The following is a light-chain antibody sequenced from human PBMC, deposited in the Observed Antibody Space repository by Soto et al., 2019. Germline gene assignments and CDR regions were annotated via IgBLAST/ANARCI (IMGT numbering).Light chain of an antibody. CDR3: EPWDGSLSIVV. CDR2: ENN. V-gene: IGLV1-51*02. J-gene: IGLJ2*01. CDR1: SSNIGNNY. Sequence: QSVLTQPPSVSAAPGQKVTISCSGSSSNIGNNYVSWYQQLPGTAPKLLIYENNKRPSGIPDRFSGSKSGTSATLGITGLQTGDEADYYCEPWDGSLSIVVFGGGTQLTVL.